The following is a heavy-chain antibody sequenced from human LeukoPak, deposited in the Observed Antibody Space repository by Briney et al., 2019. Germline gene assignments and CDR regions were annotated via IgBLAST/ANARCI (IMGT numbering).Heavy chain of an antibody. D-gene: IGHD2-2*01. V-gene: IGHV3-53*01. CDR1: GFTVSSSY. CDR2: IYSGGTT. Sequence: GGSLRLSCAASGFTVSSSYISWVRQAPGKGLEWVSAIYSGGTTYYADSMKGRFTISRGNSKNMLYLQMNSLRAEDTAMYHCARQMGESTNFDNWGQGTLVTVSS. CDR3: ARQMGESTNFDN. J-gene: IGHJ4*02.